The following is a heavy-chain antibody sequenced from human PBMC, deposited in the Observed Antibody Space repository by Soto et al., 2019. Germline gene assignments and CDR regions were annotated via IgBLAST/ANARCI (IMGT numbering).Heavy chain of an antibody. CDR3: ARTFYYGSGTSEY. D-gene: IGHD3-10*01. CDR1: GGSFSPNY. J-gene: IGHJ4*02. CDR2: IYYSGSA. V-gene: IGHV4-59*06. Sequence: SETLSLTCTVSGGSFSPNYWTWIRQHPGTGLEWIGYIYYSGSAYYNPSLKSRVTISVDTSRSQFSLKLSSVTAADTAVYYCARTFYYGSGTSEYWGQGTLVTVSS.